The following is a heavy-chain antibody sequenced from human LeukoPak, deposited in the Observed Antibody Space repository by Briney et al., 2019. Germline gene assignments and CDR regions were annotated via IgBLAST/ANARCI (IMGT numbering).Heavy chain of an antibody. CDR3: ARDWDGRDSDRSGYYPRWFDP. D-gene: IGHD3-22*01. J-gene: IGHJ5*02. CDR2: VYHNGRT. CDR1: GGSITRTNW. V-gene: IGHV4-4*02. Sequence: SGTLSLTCAVSGGSITRTNWWTWVRQPPGKGLEWIGEVYHNGRTNYNPSLQSRITISVDKSKNQFSLNLTSVTAADTAIYYCARDWDGRDSDRSGYYPRWFDPWGKGALVTVSS.